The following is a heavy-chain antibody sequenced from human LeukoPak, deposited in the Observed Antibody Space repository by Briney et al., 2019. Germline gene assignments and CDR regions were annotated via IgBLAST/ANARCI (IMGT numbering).Heavy chain of an antibody. Sequence: GGSLRLSCAASGFTFSSYSMNWVRQAPGKGLEWVSSISSSSSYIYYADSVKGRFTISRDNAKNARYLQISILRAEDTAVYYCARDEYYGSGSYYNYYYYMDVWGKGTTVTVSS. D-gene: IGHD3-10*01. J-gene: IGHJ6*03. CDR2: ISSSSSYI. CDR3: ARDEYYGSGSYYNYYYYMDV. CDR1: GFTFSSYS. V-gene: IGHV3-21*01.